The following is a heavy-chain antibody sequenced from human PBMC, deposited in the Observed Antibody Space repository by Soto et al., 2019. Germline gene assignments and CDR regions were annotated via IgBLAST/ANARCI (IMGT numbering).Heavy chain of an antibody. CDR2: IIPILGIA. CDR1: GGTFSSYT. V-gene: IGHV1-69*02. CDR3: ARAAGSLYFDL. Sequence: QVQLVQSGAEVKKPGSSVKVSCKASGGTFSSYTISWVRQAPGQGFEWMGRIIPILGIANYAQKFQGRVTITADKSTSTAYMELSSLRSEDTAVYYCARAAGSLYFDLWGRGTLVTVSS. D-gene: IGHD2-15*01. J-gene: IGHJ2*01.